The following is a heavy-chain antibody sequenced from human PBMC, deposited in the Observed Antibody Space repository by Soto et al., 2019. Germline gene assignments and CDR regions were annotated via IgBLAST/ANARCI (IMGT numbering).Heavy chain of an antibody. D-gene: IGHD2-15*01. CDR2: ITTSGST. CDR1: GFTFSNYA. CDR3: AFRNYIGYCSGVSCYHYFDF. Sequence: GGSLRLSCATSGFTFSNYAMSWVRQAPGKGLEYVSTITTSGSTYYADSVKGRFTISRDSSKNTVYLQMNSLRAEDTAIYYCAFRNYIGYCSGVSCYHYFDFWGQGTLVTVSS. V-gene: IGHV3-23*01. J-gene: IGHJ4*02.